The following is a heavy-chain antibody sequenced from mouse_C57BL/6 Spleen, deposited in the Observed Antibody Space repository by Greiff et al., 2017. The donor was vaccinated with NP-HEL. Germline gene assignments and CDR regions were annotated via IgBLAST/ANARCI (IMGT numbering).Heavy chain of an antibody. J-gene: IGHJ3*01. CDR2: IDPENGDT. CDR1: GFNIKDDY. V-gene: IGHV14-4*01. D-gene: IGHD2-3*01. Sequence: EVQLQESGAELVRPGASVKLSCTASGFNIKDDYMHWVKQRPEQGLEWIGWIDPENGDTEYASKFQGKATITADTSSNTAYLQLSSLTSEDTAVYYCTTKGYYAGATWGQGTLVTVSA. CDR3: TTKGYYAGAT.